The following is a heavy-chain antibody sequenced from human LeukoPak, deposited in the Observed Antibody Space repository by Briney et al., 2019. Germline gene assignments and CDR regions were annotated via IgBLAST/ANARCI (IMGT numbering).Heavy chain of an antibody. CDR3: ARFIAARYWYFDL. CDR2: INHSGST. CDR1: GGSISSYY. V-gene: IGHV4-34*01. Sequence: PSETLSLTCTVSGGSISSYYWSWIRQPPGKGLEWIGEINHSGSTNYNPSLKSRVTISVDTSKNQFSLKLSSVTAADTAVYYCARFIAARYWYFDLWGRGTLVTVSS. D-gene: IGHD6-6*01. J-gene: IGHJ2*01.